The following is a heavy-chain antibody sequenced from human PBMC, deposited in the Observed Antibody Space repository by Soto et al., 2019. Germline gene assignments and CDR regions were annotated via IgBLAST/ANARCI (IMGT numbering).Heavy chain of an antibody. Sequence: ESGGGLVQPGRSLSLSCAASGFTFDDYAMHWVRQAPGKGLEWVSGISWNSGSIGYADSVKGRFTISRDNAKNSLYLQMNSLRAEDTALYYCAKDKGTDSGYEYYFDYWGQGTLVTVSS. CDR2: ISWNSGSI. CDR3: AKDKGTDSGYEYYFDY. J-gene: IGHJ4*02. D-gene: IGHD5-12*01. CDR1: GFTFDDYA. V-gene: IGHV3-9*01.